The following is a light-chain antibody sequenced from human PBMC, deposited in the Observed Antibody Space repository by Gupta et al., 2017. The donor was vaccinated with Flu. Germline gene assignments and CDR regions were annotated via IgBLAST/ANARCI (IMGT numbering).Light chain of an antibody. CDR2: GNY. V-gene: IGLV1-40*01. CDR3: QSYDSSLSAYVL. CDR1: ISNIAAAYD. J-gene: IGLJ2*01. Sequence: QSVLTQPPSVSGAPGQRVTISCTVPISNIAAAYDVHWYQLLPGTAPKLLIYGNYNRPSGVPDRFSGSKSGTSASLAITGLQAEDEADYYCQSYDSSLSAYVLFGGGTKLTVL.